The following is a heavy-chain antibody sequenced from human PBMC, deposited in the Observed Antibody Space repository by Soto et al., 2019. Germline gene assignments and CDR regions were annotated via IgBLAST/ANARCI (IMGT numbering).Heavy chain of an antibody. CDR1: GFSLSSYW. V-gene: IGHV3-74*01. J-gene: IGHJ6*02. CDR2: IKDGGDET. Sequence: LRLSCAASGFSLSSYWMYWVRQTPGKGLVWVARIKDGGDETSYAESVKGRFTISRDNAKNTLHLQMSSLRSEDTAVYYCVRFSGLDFWGQGTSVTVSS. CDR3: VRFSGLDF.